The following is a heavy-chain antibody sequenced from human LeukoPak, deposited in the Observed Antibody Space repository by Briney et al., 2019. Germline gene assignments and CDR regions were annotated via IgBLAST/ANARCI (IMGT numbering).Heavy chain of an antibody. D-gene: IGHD2-2*01. V-gene: IGHV1-18*01. Sequence: ASMRVSCKTFGYTFSNFGINWVRQAPGQGLEWMGWISGNNDNPNYGQKFQGRFTVTTDSSTSTAYMELRNLTFDDTAVYYCARDGTSTDDYWGQGTLVTVSS. J-gene: IGHJ4*02. CDR1: GYTFSNFG. CDR2: ISGNNDNP. CDR3: ARDGTSTDDY.